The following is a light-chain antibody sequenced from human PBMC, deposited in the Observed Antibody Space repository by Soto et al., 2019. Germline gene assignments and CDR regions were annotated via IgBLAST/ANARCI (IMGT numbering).Light chain of an antibody. V-gene: IGLV2-14*01. CDR2: DVS. CDR1: SSDVGGYNY. Sequence: QSALTQPASGSGAPGQSITLSCTGTSSDVGGYNYVSWYQQHPGKAPKLMIYDVSNRPSGVSNRFSGSKSGNTASLTISGLQAEDEADYYCSSYTSSSTYVFGTGTKVTVL. J-gene: IGLJ1*01. CDR3: SSYTSSSTYV.